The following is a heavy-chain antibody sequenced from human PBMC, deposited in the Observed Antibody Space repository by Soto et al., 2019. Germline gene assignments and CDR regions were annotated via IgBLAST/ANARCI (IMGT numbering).Heavy chain of an antibody. V-gene: IGHV3-64*01. Sequence: EVQLVESGGGLVQPGGSLRLSCATSGFTFSTYAMHWVRQAPGKGLEXXSAISSNGRSTYYANSVKGRFTISRDNSKNTLYLQMDSLRAEDMAVYYCARDRCTNGVCYAPSDYWGQGTLVTVSS. CDR2: ISSNGRST. J-gene: IGHJ4*02. D-gene: IGHD2-8*01. CDR3: ARDRCTNGVCYAPSDY. CDR1: GFTFSTYA.